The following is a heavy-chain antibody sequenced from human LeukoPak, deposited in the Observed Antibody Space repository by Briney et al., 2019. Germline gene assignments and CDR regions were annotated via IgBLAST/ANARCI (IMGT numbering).Heavy chain of an antibody. CDR2: ISYDGSNK. CDR3: ARDLLRLAAAGTGVYY. D-gene: IGHD6-13*01. J-gene: IGHJ4*02. Sequence: GGSLRLSCAASGFTFSSYAMHWVRQAPGKGLEWVAVISYDGSNKYYADSVKGRFTISRDNSKNTLYLQMNSLRAEDTAVYYCARDLLRLAAAGTGVYYWGRGTLVTVSS. V-gene: IGHV3-30-3*01. CDR1: GFTFSSYA.